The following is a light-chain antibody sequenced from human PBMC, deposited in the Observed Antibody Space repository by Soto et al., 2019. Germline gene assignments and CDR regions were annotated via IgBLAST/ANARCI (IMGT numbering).Light chain of an antibody. Sequence: EIVLTQSPGTLSLSPGERATLSCRASQSVSSSYLAWYQQKPGQAPRLLISGASSRATGIPDRFSGSGSGTDFTLTTSRLEPEDFAVYFCQHSGSSLWTFGQGTKVEIK. J-gene: IGKJ1*01. CDR2: GAS. V-gene: IGKV3-20*01. CDR3: QHSGSSLWT. CDR1: QSVSSSY.